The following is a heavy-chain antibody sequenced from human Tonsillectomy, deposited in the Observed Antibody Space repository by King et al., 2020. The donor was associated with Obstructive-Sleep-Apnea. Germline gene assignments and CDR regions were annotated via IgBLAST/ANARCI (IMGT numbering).Heavy chain of an antibody. CDR2: IYYSGST. Sequence: QLQESGPGLVKPSETLSLTCSVSGGSINSSTYYWGWIRQPPGKGLEWIGGIYYSGSTFYNPSLKSRVTISVNTSTNQFSLKLRSVTAADTAGYYCATMLRFLEWLTPEYYFDYWGQGTLVTVSS. J-gene: IGHJ4*02. D-gene: IGHD3-3*01. V-gene: IGHV4-39*07. CDR1: GGSINSSTYY. CDR3: ATMLRFLEWLTPEYYFDY.